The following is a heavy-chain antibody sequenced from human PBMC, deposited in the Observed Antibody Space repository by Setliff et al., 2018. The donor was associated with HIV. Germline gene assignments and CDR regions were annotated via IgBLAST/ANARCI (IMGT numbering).Heavy chain of an antibody. V-gene: IGHV4-31*03. CDR2: IYYSGST. D-gene: IGHD6-6*01. Sequence: SSETLSLTCTVSGGSINNDIYFWSWIRQYPGKGLEWIGYIYYSGSTYYNPSLKSRITISVDTSTNQFSLRLSSVTAADTAVYYCARSGSSSPYYFDYWGQGTLVTVSS. CDR1: GGSINNDIYF. J-gene: IGHJ4*02. CDR3: ARSGSSSPYYFDY.